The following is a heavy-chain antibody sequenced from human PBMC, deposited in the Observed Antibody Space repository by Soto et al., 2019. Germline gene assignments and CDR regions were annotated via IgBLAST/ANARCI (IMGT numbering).Heavy chain of an antibody. D-gene: IGHD6-6*01. V-gene: IGHV1-69*01. CDR2: IIPLLNTP. CDR3: ARESSSPNYYYYGMDV. CDR1: GGTFSSYA. Sequence: QVQLVQSGAEVKKPGSSVKVSCRASGGTFSSYAVSWVRQAPGQGLEWMGVIIPLLNTPLYVQKFQGRVTITADASAMSAYMELSSLRSEDIAVYYCARESSSPNYYYYGMDVWGQGTTVTVSS. J-gene: IGHJ6*02.